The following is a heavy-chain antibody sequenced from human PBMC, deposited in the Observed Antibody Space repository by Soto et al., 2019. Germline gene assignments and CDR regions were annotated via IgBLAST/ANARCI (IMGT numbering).Heavy chain of an antibody. V-gene: IGHV4-4*02. Sequence: SETLSLTCAVSGVSLTSGNWWTWVRQSPQRGLEYIGEIFHDGTANYYPSFERRVAMSVDTSRNQFSLKLTSVTAADTAVYFCARLVYETRLNYMYFDFWGPGTLVTVSS. J-gene: IGHJ4*02. CDR3: ARLVYETRLNYMYFDF. CDR1: GVSLTSGNW. CDR2: IFHDGTA. D-gene: IGHD3-10*01.